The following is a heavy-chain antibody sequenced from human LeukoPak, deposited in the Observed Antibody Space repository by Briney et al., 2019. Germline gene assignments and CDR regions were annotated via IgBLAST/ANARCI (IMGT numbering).Heavy chain of an antibody. Sequence: ASVKVSCKASGYTFTGYYMHWVRQAPGQGLEWMGWINPNSGGTNYAQKFQGRVTITADESTSTAYMELSSLRSEDTAVYYCARASMYDFWSGYPTYFDYWGQGTLVTVSS. CDR2: INPNSGGT. J-gene: IGHJ4*02. D-gene: IGHD3-3*01. CDR3: ARASMYDFWSGYPTYFDY. V-gene: IGHV1-2*02. CDR1: GYTFTGYY.